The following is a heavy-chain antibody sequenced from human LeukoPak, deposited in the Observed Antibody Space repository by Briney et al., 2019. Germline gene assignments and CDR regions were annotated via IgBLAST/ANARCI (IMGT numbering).Heavy chain of an antibody. J-gene: IGHJ4*02. CDR1: GFTFSSYS. Sequence: GGSLRLSCAASGFTFSSYSMNWVRQAPGKGLEWVSSISSSSSYIYYADSVKGRFTISRDNAKNSLYLQMNSLRAEDTAVYYCAREYCSSTSCYPNFWEPHFDYWGQGTLVTVSS. V-gene: IGHV3-21*01. D-gene: IGHD2-2*01. CDR3: AREYCSSTSCYPNFWEPHFDY. CDR2: ISSSSSYI.